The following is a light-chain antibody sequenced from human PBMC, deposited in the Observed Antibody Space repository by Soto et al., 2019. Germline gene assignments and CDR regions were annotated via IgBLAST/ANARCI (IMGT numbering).Light chain of an antibody. J-gene: IGLJ1*01. V-gene: IGLV2-14*01. CDR2: DVS. Sequence: QSALTQPASVSGSPGQSITISCTGTSSDVGGYKYVSWYQQHPGEAPKLMIYDVSNRPSGVSNRFSGSKSGNTASLTISGLQAEDEADYYCSSYTSSSTRVFGTRTKLTVL. CDR1: SSDVGGYKY. CDR3: SSYTSSSTRV.